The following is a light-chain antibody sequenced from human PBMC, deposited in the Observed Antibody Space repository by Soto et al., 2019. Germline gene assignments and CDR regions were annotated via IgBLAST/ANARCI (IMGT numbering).Light chain of an antibody. CDR3: QPYNTYWT. CDR1: HNIGSW. J-gene: IGKJ1*01. Sequence: DIQMTQSPSTLSASVGDRVTITCRASHNIGSWLAWYQQKPGKAPNLLIYYASTLETGVPSRFSGSGSGTEFTLTISSLQPNDFATYYCQPYNTYWTFGQGTKVEIK. CDR2: YAS. V-gene: IGKV1-5*01.